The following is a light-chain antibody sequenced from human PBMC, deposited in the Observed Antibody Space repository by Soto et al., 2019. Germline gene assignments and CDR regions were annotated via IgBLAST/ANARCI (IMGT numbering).Light chain of an antibody. CDR3: QQYSDWPLT. J-gene: IGKJ4*01. Sequence: ERVMTQSPSTLSVSPGERATLSCRASQSVSSNLALYQQKPGQAPRLLIFGASSRATGTPARFSGSGSETEFTLTISGLQSEDFAVYYCQQYSDWPLTFGGGTKVDI. V-gene: IGKV3D-15*01. CDR2: GAS. CDR1: QSVSSN.